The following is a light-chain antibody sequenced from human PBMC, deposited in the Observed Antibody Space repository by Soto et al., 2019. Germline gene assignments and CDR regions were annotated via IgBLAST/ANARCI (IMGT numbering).Light chain of an antibody. J-gene: IGKJ5*01. CDR3: QQYGSSPPIT. CDR2: GAS. CDR1: QSVSSSY. Sequence: EIVLTQPPGTLSLSPGERATLSCRASQSVSSSYLTWYQQKPGQAPRLLIYGASSRATGIPDRFSGSGSGTDFTLTISRLEPEDFXVYYCQQYGSSPPITF. V-gene: IGKV3-20*01.